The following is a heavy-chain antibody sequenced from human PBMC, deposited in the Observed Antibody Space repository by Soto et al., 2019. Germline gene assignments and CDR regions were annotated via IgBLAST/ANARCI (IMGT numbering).Heavy chain of an antibody. CDR1: GGSISSYY. CDR2: IYYSGST. V-gene: IGHV4-59*08. D-gene: IGHD3-16*01. CDR3: ARGDSPSSSNRDV. J-gene: IGHJ6*03. Sequence: SETLSLTCTVSGGSISSYYWSWIRQPPGKGLEWIGYIYYSGSTNYNPSLKSRVTISVDTSKNQFSLKLSSVTAADTAVYYCARGDSPSSSNRDVGGKGPRVTVP.